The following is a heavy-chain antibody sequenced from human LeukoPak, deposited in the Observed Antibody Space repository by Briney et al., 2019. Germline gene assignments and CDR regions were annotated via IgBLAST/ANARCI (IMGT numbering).Heavy chain of an antibody. CDR1: GYTFTSYC. D-gene: IGHD6-6*01. CDR2: ISAYNGNT. Sequence: ASVKASSKASGYTFTSYCISWVRQAPGQGLEWMVWISAYNGNTNYAQKLQGRVTMTTDTSTSTAYMELRSLRSDDTAVYYCARVGRYSSSSAGYSGWGQGTLVTVSS. V-gene: IGHV1-18*01. CDR3: ARVGRYSSSSAGYSG. J-gene: IGHJ4*02.